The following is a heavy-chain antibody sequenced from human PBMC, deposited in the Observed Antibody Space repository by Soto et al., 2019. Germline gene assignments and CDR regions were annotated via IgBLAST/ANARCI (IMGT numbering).Heavy chain of an antibody. CDR3: ASPGFEVGANPNFDY. V-gene: IGHV3-74*01. D-gene: IGHD1-26*01. Sequence: EVQLVESGGGLVQPGGSLRLSCAASGFTFSSYWMHWVRQAPGKGLVWVSRINSDGSSTSYADSVKGRFTISRDNAKNTLYLQMNSLRAEDTAVYYCASPGFEVGANPNFDYWGQGTLVTVSS. CDR2: INSDGSST. CDR1: GFTFSSYW. J-gene: IGHJ4*02.